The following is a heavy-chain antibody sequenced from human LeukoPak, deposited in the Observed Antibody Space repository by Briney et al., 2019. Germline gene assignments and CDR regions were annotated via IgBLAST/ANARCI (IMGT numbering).Heavy chain of an antibody. V-gene: IGHV3-30-3*01. CDR3: ARGYCSGGSCYGDYYYGMDV. Sequence: GGSLRLSCAASGFTFSSYAMDWVRQAPGKGLEWVAVISYDGSNKYCADSVKGRFTISRDNSKNTLYLQMNSLRSEDTAVYYCARGYCSGGSCYGDYYYGMDVWGQGTTVTVSS. CDR2: ISYDGSNK. CDR1: GFTFSSYA. J-gene: IGHJ6*02. D-gene: IGHD2-15*01.